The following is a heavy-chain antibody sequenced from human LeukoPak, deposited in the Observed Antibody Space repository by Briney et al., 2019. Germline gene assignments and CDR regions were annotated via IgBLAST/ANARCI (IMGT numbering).Heavy chain of an antibody. J-gene: IGHJ4*02. CDR1: GFTFSSYA. V-gene: IGHV3-23*01. D-gene: IGHD3-3*01. Sequence: GGSLRLSCAASGFTFSSYAMSWVRQAPGKGLEWVSAISGSGGSTYYADSVKGRFTISRDNTMNSLYLQMSSLRAEDTAVYYCATDRGWRTSGYYLYYFEYWGQGTLVTYSS. CDR3: ATDRGWRTSGYYLYYFEY. CDR2: ISGSGGST.